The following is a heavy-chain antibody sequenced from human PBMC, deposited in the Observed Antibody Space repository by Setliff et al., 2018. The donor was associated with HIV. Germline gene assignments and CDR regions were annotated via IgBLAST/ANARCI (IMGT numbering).Heavy chain of an antibody. CDR1: GFTFSDYS. CDR2: IGGRFDT. J-gene: IGHJ3*02. V-gene: IGHV3-48*01. CDR3: ARDTMWAFDI. D-gene: IGHD3-10*02. Sequence: PGGSLRLSCAASGFTFSDYSMNWVRQDPGKGLEWVSFIGGRFDTYYADSVKGRFTISRDNAKKSLYLQMNSLRADDTAVYYCARDTMWAFDIWGQGTLVTVSS.